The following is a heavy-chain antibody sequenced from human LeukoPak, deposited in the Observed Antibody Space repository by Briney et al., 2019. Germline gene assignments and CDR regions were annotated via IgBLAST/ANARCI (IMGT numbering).Heavy chain of an antibody. J-gene: IGHJ2*01. Sequence: GGSLRLSCAASGFTFNRYSMNWVRQAPGKGLEWVAFIRYDGSNKYYADSVKGRFTISRDNSKNTLYLQMNSLRAEDTAVYYCAKDLDLMYADFDLWGRGTLVTVSS. CDR3: AKDLDLMYADFDL. CDR1: GFTFNRYS. V-gene: IGHV3-30*02. D-gene: IGHD2-8*01. CDR2: IRYDGSNK.